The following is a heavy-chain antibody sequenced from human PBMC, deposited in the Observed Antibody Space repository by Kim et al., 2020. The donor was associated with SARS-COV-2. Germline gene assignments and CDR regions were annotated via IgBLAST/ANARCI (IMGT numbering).Heavy chain of an antibody. D-gene: IGHD4-17*01. CDR3: AAGWDYGDAVDAFDM. CDR2: IVVCSGNT. CDR1: GFTFTSSA. J-gene: IGHJ3*02. V-gene: IGHV1-58*01. Sequence: SVKVSCKASGFTFTSSAVQWVRQARGQRLEWIGWIVVCSGNTNYAQKFQERVTITRDMSTTTAYMELRSLRSEDTAVYYCAAGWDYGDAVDAFDMWGQG.